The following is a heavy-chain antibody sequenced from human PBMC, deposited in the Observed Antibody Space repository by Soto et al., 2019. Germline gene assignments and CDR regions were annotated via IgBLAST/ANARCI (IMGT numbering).Heavy chain of an antibody. CDR3: ARERSSSWYSLDP. Sequence: QVQLVQSGAEVKKPGSSVKVSCKASGGPFSSYTISWVRQAPGQGLEWMGRIIPILGIANYAQKFQGRVTITADKSMSTAYMELSSLRSEYTAVYYCARERSSSWYSLDPWGQGTLVTVSS. CDR1: GGPFSSYT. V-gene: IGHV1-69*08. J-gene: IGHJ5*02. D-gene: IGHD6-13*01. CDR2: IIPILGIA.